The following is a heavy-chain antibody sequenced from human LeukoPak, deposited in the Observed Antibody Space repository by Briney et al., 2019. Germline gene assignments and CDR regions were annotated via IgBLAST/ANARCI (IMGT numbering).Heavy chain of an antibody. J-gene: IGHJ4*02. CDR1: GYTFTSYG. CDR2: ISAYNGNT. V-gene: IGHV1-18*01. Sequence: ASVKVSCKASGYTFTSYGISWVRQAPGQGLEWMGWISAYNGNTNYAQKLQGRVTMTTDTSTSTAYMELRSLRSDDTAVCYCARDLAVVTATPTGYWGQGTLVTVSS. CDR3: ARDLAVVTATPTGY. D-gene: IGHD2-21*02.